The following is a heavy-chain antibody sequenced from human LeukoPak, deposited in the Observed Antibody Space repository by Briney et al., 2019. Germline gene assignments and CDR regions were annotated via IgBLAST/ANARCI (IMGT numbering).Heavy chain of an antibody. Sequence: SETLSLTCTVSGYSISSGYYWGWIRQPPGKGLEWIGSIYHSGSTYYNPSLKSRVTISVDTSKNQFSLKLSSVTAADTAVYYCARGGSYYLGDWFDPWGQGTLVTVSS. D-gene: IGHD3-10*01. CDR2: IYHSGST. CDR1: GYSISSGYY. V-gene: IGHV4-38-2*02. J-gene: IGHJ5*02. CDR3: ARGGSYYLGDWFDP.